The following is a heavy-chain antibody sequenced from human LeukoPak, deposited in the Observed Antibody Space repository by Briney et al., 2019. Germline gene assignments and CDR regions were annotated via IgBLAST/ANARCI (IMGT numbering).Heavy chain of an antibody. D-gene: IGHD2-2*01. CDR1: GGSISSGDYY. J-gene: IGHJ5*02. CDR2: IYYSGST. Sequence: PSETLSLTXTVSGGSISSGDYYWSWIRQPPGKGLEWIGYIYYSGSTYYNPSLKSRVTISVDTSKNQFSLKLSSVTAADTAVYYCAAGRILVVPAAIQNWFDPWGQGTLVTVSS. V-gene: IGHV4-30-4*08. CDR3: AAGRILVVPAAIQNWFDP.